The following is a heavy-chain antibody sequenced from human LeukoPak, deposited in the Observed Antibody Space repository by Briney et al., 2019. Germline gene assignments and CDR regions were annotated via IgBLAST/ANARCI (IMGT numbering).Heavy chain of an antibody. CDR2: IYSGGST. CDR1: GFTVSSNY. Sequence: PGASVRLSCAASGFTVSSNYMSWVRQAPGKGLEWVSVIYSGGSTYYSDSVKGRFTISRDNSKNTLSLQMNSLRAEDTAVYYCARQRAAAGKGTFDYWGQGTLVTVSS. CDR3: ARQRAAAGKGTFDY. D-gene: IGHD6-13*01. V-gene: IGHV3-66*04. J-gene: IGHJ4*02.